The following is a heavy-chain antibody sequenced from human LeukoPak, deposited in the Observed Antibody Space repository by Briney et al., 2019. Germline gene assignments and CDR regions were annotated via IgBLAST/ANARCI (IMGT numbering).Heavy chain of an antibody. D-gene: IGHD3-22*01. V-gene: IGHV3-23*01. CDR3: AKDRPRTYYYDSSGDWFDP. CDR2: ISGSGGST. J-gene: IGHJ5*02. CDR1: GFTFSSYA. Sequence: GGSLRLSCAASGFTFSSYAMSWVRQAPGKGLEWVSAISGSGGSTYYADSVKGRFTISRDNSKNTLYLQMKSLRAEDTAVYYCAKDRPRTYYYDSSGDWFDPWGQGTLVTVSS.